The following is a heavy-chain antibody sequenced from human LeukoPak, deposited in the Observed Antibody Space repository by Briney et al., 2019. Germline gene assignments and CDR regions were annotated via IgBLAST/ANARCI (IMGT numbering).Heavy chain of an antibody. CDR1: GYTFTSYG. Sequence: EASVKVSCKASGYTFTSYGISWVRQAPGQGLEWMGWISAYNGNTNYAQKLQGRVTMTTDTSTSTAYMELRSLRSDDTAVYYCARDIVPRFLEWLLLRDAFDIWGQGTMVTVSS. CDR2: ISAYNGNT. CDR3: ARDIVPRFLEWLLLRDAFDI. D-gene: IGHD3-3*01. V-gene: IGHV1-18*01. J-gene: IGHJ3*02.